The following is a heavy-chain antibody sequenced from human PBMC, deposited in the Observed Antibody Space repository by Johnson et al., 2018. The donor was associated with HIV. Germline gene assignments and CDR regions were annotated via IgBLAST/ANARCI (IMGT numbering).Heavy chain of an antibody. CDR3: AKPPGDWAIRGDDAFDI. CDR2: IGWDGGNT. Sequence: VQLVESGGVAVQPGGSLRLSCAASGFSFDDYAMHWVRQAPGKGLEWVSLIGWDGGNTYYADSVKGRFIISRDNSKESLYLQMNSLRTEDTAVYYCAKPPGDWAIRGDDAFDIWGQGTMVTVSS. V-gene: IGHV3-43D*03. CDR1: GFSFDDYA. D-gene: IGHD3-10*01. J-gene: IGHJ3*02.